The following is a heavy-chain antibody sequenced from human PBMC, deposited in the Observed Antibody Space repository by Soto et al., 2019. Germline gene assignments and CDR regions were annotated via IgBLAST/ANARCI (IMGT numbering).Heavy chain of an antibody. CDR1: GFTFSSYA. CDR3: ATAELGYCSGGSCYFSP. V-gene: IGHV3-23*01. D-gene: IGHD2-15*01. Sequence: PGGSLRLSCAASGFTFSSYAMSWVRQARGKGLEWVSASSGSGCSTYYADSVKGRFTISRDNSKNTLYLQMNSLRAEDTAVYYCATAELGYCSGGSCYFSPWGQGTLVTVSS. CDR2: SSGSGCST. J-gene: IGHJ5*02.